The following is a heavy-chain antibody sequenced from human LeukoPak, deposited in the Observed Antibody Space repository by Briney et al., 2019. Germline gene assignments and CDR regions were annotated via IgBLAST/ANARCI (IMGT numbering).Heavy chain of an antibody. J-gene: IGHJ4*02. CDR3: ARLPKTYYFDY. CDR1: GFTVSSNY. Sequence: GGSLRLSCAASGFTVSSNYMSWVRQAPGKGLEWVSVIYSGGSTYYADSVKGRFTISRDNSKNTLYLQMNSLRAEDTAVYYCARLPKTYYFDYWGQGTLVTVSS. V-gene: IGHV3-53*01. CDR2: IYSGGST.